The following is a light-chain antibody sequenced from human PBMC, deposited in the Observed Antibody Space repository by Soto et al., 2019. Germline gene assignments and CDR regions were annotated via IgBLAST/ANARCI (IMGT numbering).Light chain of an antibody. CDR1: SSDIGAYNY. J-gene: IGLJ1*01. Sequence: QSALTQPASVSGSPGQSITISCTGTSSDIGAYNYVSWYQQHPGQAPKLMISDVSNRPSGISDRFSGSKSGTTASLTISGLQAEDEAYYYCYSCSRSSGTRYVFGTGTKVTVL. CDR3: YSCSRSSGTRYV. CDR2: DVS. V-gene: IGLV2-14*03.